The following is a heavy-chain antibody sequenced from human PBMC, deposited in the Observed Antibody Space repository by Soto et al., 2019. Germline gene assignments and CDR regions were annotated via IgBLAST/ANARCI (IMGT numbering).Heavy chain of an antibody. CDR3: ARDHPEEDWFDP. CDR1: GFMFSNYA. Sequence: VQLLESGGGLVQPGGSLRLSCAASGFMFSNYAMSWVRQAPGKGLEWVAVIWYDGSNKYYADSVKGRFTISRDNSKNTLYLQMNSLRAEDTAVYYCARDHPEEDWFDPWGQGTLVTVSS. V-gene: IGHV3-33*08. CDR2: IWYDGSNK. J-gene: IGHJ5*02.